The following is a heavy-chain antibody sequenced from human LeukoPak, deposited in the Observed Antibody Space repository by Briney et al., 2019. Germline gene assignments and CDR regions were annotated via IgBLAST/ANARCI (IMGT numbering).Heavy chain of an antibody. V-gene: IGHV3-48*02. D-gene: IGHD3-22*01. CDR3: ARDGYPGGDY. CDR1: AFIFSNYS. J-gene: IGHJ4*02. Sequence: GGSLRLSCVGSAFIFSNYSMHWVRQAPGKGLEWVSYISDTGHAIYYADSVKGRFIISRDNAKNSLYLQMNSLRDEDTAVYYCARDGYPGGDYWGQGTLVTVSS. CDR2: ISDTGHAI.